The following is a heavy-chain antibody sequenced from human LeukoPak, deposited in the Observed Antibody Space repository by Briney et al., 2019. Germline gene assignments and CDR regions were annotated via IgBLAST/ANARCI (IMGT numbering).Heavy chain of an antibody. V-gene: IGHV4-61*02. Sequence: SETLSLTCTVSGGSISSGSYYWSWIRQPAGKGLEWIGRIYTSGSTYYNPSLKSRVTISVDTSKNQFSLKLSSVTAADTAVYYCAREGQYSSSWYNWFDPWGQGTLVTVSS. CDR1: GGSISSGSYY. CDR3: AREGQYSSSWYNWFDP. D-gene: IGHD6-13*01. CDR2: IYTSGST. J-gene: IGHJ5*02.